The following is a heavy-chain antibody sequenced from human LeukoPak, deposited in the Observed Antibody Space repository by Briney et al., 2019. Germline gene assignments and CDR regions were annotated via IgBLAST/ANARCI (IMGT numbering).Heavy chain of an antibody. J-gene: IGHJ4*02. CDR3: ARGIRARYSSSWYPY. CDR1: GYTFTGYY. D-gene: IGHD6-13*01. CDR2: INPNSGGT. V-gene: IGHV1-2*02. Sequence: ASVKVSCKASGYTFTGYYMHWVRQAPGQGLEWMGWINPNSGGTNYAQKFQGRVTMTRDTSISTAYMELSRLRSDGTAVYCCARGIRARYSSSWYPYWGQGTLVTVSS.